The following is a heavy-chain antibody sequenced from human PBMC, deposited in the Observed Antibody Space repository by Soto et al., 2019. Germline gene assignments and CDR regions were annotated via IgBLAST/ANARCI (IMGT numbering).Heavy chain of an antibody. V-gene: IGHV3-23*01. CDR3: ATTGVSRTAALSYFDH. D-gene: IGHD7-27*01. CDR1: GFTFSSYA. Sequence: EVQLLESGGGLVQPGGSLRLSCAASGFTFSSYAMSWVRQAPGKGLEWVSSISGSGLSTYNADSVKGRVTISRDNSKDTVFLQMNSLRAEDTAVYYCATTGVSRTAALSYFDHWGQGTLVTVSS. J-gene: IGHJ4*02. CDR2: ISGSGLST.